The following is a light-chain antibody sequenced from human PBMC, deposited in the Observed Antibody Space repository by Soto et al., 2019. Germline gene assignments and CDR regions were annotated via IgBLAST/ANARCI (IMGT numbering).Light chain of an antibody. Sequence: DIQMKQSRSSLSASVGDRVTITCRASQSSSSYLNWYQQKPGKAPKLLIYAASSLQSGVPSRFSGSGSGTDFTLTISSLQPEDFATYYCKQSYSTPHFTFGPGTKVDIK. CDR2: AAS. J-gene: IGKJ3*01. CDR1: QSSSSY. CDR3: KQSYSTPHFT. V-gene: IGKV1-39*01.